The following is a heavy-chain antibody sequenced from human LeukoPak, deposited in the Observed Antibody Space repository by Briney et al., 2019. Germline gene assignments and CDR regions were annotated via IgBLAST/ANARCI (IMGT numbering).Heavy chain of an antibody. J-gene: IGHJ6*03. D-gene: IGHD3-10*01. Sequence: GGSLRLSCAASGFTFSSYWMHWVRQAPGKGLVWVSRINSDGSSTSYADSVKGRFTISRDNAKNTLYLQMNSLRAEDTAVYYCARDLLLWFGETLTGNYMDVWGKGTTVTVSS. CDR3: ARDLLLWFGETLTGNYMDV. CDR2: INSDGSST. V-gene: IGHV3-74*01. CDR1: GFTFSSYW.